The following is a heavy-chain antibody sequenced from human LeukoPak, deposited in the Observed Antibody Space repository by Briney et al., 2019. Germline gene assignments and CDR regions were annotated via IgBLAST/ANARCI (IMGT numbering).Heavy chain of an antibody. V-gene: IGHV3-30-3*01. CDR3: AKDWRWKQNIFAMNV. Sequence: GGSLRLFCAASGFTFSSFAMHWVRQAPGKGLEWVAVISYDGSNKYYADSVMGRFTISRDNSKNTLYLQMNSLRPEDTAVYYCAKDWRWKQNIFAMNVWGQGTTVTVSS. CDR2: ISYDGSNK. D-gene: IGHD5-24*01. J-gene: IGHJ6*02. CDR1: GFTFSSFA.